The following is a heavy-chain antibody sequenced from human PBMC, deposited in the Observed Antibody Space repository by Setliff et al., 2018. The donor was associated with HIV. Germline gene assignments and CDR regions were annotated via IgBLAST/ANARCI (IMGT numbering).Heavy chain of an antibody. Sequence: SETLSLTCTVSGGSLNGGDYYWTWIRQHPGRGLEWIGYIYDSGSTFYNPSLESRITISVDTSNNHFSLRLSSLTAADTAVYYCARSQGGNVDYWGQGTLVTVSS. V-gene: IGHV4-31*03. CDR1: GGSLNGGDYY. CDR2: IYDSGST. CDR3: ARSQGGNVDY. D-gene: IGHD3-16*01. J-gene: IGHJ4*02.